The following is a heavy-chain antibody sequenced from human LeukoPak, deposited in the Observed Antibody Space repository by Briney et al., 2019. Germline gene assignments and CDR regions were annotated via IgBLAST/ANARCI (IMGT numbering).Heavy chain of an antibody. CDR2: FIPILGIA. CDR1: GGTFSSYA. Sequence: AASVNVSCKACGGTFSSYAISWLRRAPGQGREGMGRFIPILGIANYAQKFQGRVTITADKSTSTAYMELSSLRSEDTAVYYCARDSLLAAAGTERFFDYWGQGTLVTVSS. J-gene: IGHJ4*02. D-gene: IGHD6-13*01. V-gene: IGHV1-69*04. CDR3: ARDSLLAAAGTERFFDY.